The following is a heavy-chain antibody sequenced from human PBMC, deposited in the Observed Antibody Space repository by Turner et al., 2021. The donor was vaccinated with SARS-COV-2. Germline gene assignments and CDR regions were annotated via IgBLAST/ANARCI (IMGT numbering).Heavy chain of an antibody. CDR1: GGSISSKS. CDR2: FYKIGSI. CDR3: ARHQGSGSGYDDGMNV. V-gene: IGHV4-59*08. D-gene: IGHD2-15*01. J-gene: IGHJ6*02. Sequence: QVQLQESGPGLVRPSETLSLTCTVSGGSISSKSWSWIRQSPGRGLEWIGYFYKIGSIDYNPSLRSRVTISVDTSKNQLSLNLISVTAADTAVYYCARHQGSGSGYDDGMNVWGQGTAVIVSS.